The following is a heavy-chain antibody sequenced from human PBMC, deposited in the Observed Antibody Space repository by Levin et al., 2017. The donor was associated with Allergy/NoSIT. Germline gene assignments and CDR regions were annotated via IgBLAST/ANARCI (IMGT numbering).Heavy chain of an antibody. CDR3: ARDEAYCSSTSCYVGNFDY. CDR2: ISSSSSYI. V-gene: IGHV3-21*01. Sequence: GGSLRLSCAASGFTFSSYSMNWVRQAPGKGLEWVSSISSSSSYIYYADSVKGRFTISRDNAKNSLYLQMNSLRAEDTAVYYCARDEAYCSSTSCYVGNFDYWGQGTLVTVSS. D-gene: IGHD2-2*01. J-gene: IGHJ4*02. CDR1: GFTFSSYS.